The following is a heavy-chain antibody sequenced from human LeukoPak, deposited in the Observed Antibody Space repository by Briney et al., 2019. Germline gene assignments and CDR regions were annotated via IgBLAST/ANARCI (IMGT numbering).Heavy chain of an antibody. Sequence: GGSLRLSCATSGFTFSNYDMNWVRQAPGKGLEWVSYISSSSSTIYYADSVKGRFTISRDNAKNSLYLQMNSLRVEDTAVYYCARRFDCWGQGTLVTVSS. CDR2: ISSSSSTI. V-gene: IGHV3-48*01. CDR1: GFTFSNYD. CDR3: ARRFDC. J-gene: IGHJ4*02.